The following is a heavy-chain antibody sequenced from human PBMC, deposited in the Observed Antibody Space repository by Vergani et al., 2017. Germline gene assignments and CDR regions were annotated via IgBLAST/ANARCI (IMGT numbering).Heavy chain of an antibody. CDR1: GYTFSAYY. J-gene: IGHJ4*02. CDR2: VNPNSGDT. V-gene: IGHV1-2*02. D-gene: IGHD6-19*01. CDR3: ARGQWLPTLSFDY. Sequence: QVHLVQSGAEVKKPGASVKVSCQTSGYTFSAYYIHWVRQAPGQGLEWMGWVNPNSGDTNYAQKFQGRVTMTRDTSISTAYMELSRLRSDDTAVYYCARGQWLPTLSFDYWGQGTLVTVSS.